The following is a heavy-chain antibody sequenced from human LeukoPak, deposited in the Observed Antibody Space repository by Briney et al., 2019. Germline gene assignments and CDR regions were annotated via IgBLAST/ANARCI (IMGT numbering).Heavy chain of an antibody. CDR3: ARRSYYIDY. CDR2: IYYSGST. Sequence: SETLSLTCTVSGGSISSSSYYWGWIRQPPGKGLEWIGSIYYSGSTYYNPSLKSRVTISVDTSKNQFSLKLSSVTAADTAVYYCARRSYYIDYWGQGTLVTVSS. J-gene: IGHJ4*02. V-gene: IGHV4-39*07. CDR1: GGSISSSSYY. D-gene: IGHD1-26*01.